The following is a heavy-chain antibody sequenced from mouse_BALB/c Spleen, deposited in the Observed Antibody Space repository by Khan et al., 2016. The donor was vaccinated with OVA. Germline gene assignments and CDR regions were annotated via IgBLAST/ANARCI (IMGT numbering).Heavy chain of an antibody. CDR1: GYSLTSYW. CDR3: AREEGLYYFDY. V-gene: IGHV1-76*01. J-gene: IGHJ2*01. Sequence: QVQLKQSGAELVRPGASVKLSCKTSGYSLTSYWIHWVKQRPGQGLEWIARIYPGIDNTSNTEKFKDKANLTSDKSSSTAYMQLSSLKCEESAVYFCAREEGLYYFDYWGESTTLTVSS. CDR2: IYPGIDNT.